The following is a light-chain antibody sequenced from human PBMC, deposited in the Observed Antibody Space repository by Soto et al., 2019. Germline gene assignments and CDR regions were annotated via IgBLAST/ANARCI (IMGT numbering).Light chain of an antibody. CDR2: AAS. CDR3: QQSYSTLLT. Sequence: DIQMTQSPSSLSASVGDRVTITCRASQSISSYLNWYQHKPGKAPKLLIYAASRFQNGVPSRFSGSGSGTDFTLTISSLQPEDFATYYCQQSYSTLLTFGGGTKVEIK. V-gene: IGKV1-39*01. J-gene: IGKJ4*01. CDR1: QSISSY.